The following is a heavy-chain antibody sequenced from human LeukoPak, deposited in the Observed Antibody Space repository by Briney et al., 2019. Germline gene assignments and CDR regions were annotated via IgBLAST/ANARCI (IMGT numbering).Heavy chain of an antibody. CDR2: IRNKANSYTT. D-gene: IGHD1-26*01. V-gene: IGHV3-72*01. CDR3: ARVGATTEGFDY. Sequence: PGGSLRLSCAASGFTFSDHYMDWVRRAPGKGLEWVGRIRNKANSYTTEYAASVKGRFTISRDDSKNSLYLQMNSLKTEDTAVYYCARVGATTEGFDYWGQGTLVTVSS. J-gene: IGHJ4*02. CDR1: GFTFSDHY.